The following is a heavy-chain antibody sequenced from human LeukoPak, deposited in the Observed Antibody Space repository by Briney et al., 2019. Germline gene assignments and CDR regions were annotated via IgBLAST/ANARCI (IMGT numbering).Heavy chain of an antibody. J-gene: IGHJ4*02. CDR3: AREQTRGGDLDY. D-gene: IGHD2-21*02. V-gene: IGHV3-69-1*01. CDR1: GFTFSSYW. CDR2: FSNHNAI. Sequence: GGSLKLSCAASGFTFSSYWMHWVRQAPGKGLEWISSFSNHNAIFYADSVEGRFTISRDNARNSLYLQMFSLKVEDTAVYYCAREQTRGGDLDYWGQGAQITVSS.